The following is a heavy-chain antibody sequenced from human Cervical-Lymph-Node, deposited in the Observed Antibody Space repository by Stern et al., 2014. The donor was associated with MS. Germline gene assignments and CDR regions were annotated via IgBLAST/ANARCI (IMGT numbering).Heavy chain of an antibody. V-gene: IGHV3-30*18. J-gene: IGHJ6*02. CDR1: GFSFSTHA. CDR3: AKDQSSQGFYYGLDV. D-gene: IGHD2-2*01. CDR2: ISYDGSKK. Sequence: QLVQSGGGVVQPGRSLRVSCAASGFSFSTHAMHWVRQAPGKGLEWVALISYDGSKKYYVDSVKGRFTISRDNSKNTLYLQMNSLRAEDTAIYYCAKDQSSQGFYYGLDVWGQGTTVTVS.